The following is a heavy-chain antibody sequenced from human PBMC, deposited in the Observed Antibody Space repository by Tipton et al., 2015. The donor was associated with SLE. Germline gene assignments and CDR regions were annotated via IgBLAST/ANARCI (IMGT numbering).Heavy chain of an antibody. CDR3: ARSWIAYWYFDL. Sequence: TLSLTCTVSGGSISSGGYYWSWIRQPPGKGLEWIGYIYYSGSTNYNPSLKSRVTISVDTSKNQFSLKLSSVTAADTAVYYCARSWIAYWYFDLWGRGTLVTVSS. CDR1: GGSISSGGYY. V-gene: IGHV4-61*08. J-gene: IGHJ2*01. D-gene: IGHD2-2*03. CDR2: IYYSGST.